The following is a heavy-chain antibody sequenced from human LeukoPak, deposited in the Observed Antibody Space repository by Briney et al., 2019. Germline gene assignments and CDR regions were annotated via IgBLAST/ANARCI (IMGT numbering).Heavy chain of an antibody. CDR1: GGSISSYY. J-gene: IGHJ4*02. Sequence: ASETLSLTCTVSGGSISSYYWSWIRQPAGKGLEWIGRIYTSGSTNYNPSLKSRVTMSVDTSKNQFSLKLSSVTAADTAVYYCARAYYDILTGYYYFDYWGQGTLVTVSS. V-gene: IGHV4-4*07. D-gene: IGHD3-9*01. CDR2: IYTSGST. CDR3: ARAYYDILTGYYYFDY.